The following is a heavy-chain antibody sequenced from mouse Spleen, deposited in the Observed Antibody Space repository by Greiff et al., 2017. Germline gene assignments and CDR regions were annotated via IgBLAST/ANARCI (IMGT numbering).Heavy chain of an antibody. CDR2: IDPSDSYT. V-gene: IGHV1-69*01. J-gene: IGHJ2*01. Sequence: QVQLQQPGAELVMPGASVKLSCKASGYTFTSYWMHWVKQRPGQGLEWIGEIDPSDSYTNYNQKFKGKATLTVDKSSSTAYMQLSSLTSEDSAVYYCARKDYWGQGTTLTVSS. CDR1: GYTFTSYW. CDR3: ARKDY.